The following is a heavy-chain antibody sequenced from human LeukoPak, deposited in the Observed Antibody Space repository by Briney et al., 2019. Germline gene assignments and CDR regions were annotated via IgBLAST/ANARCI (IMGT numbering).Heavy chain of an antibody. V-gene: IGHV4-30-2*01. J-gene: IGHJ5*02. Sequence: SETLSLTCTVSGGSISSGGYYWSWLRQPPGKGLEWIGYIYHSGSTYYNPSLKSRVTISVDRSKNQFSLKLSSVTAADTAVYYCARGSGSYYTGGRNWFDPWGQGTLVTVSS. CDR1: GGSISSGGYY. D-gene: IGHD1-26*01. CDR3: ARGSGSYYTGGRNWFDP. CDR2: IYHSGST.